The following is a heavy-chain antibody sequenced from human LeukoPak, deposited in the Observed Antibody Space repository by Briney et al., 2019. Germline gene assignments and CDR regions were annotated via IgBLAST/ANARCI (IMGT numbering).Heavy chain of an antibody. J-gene: IGHJ6*04. Sequence: GGSLRLPCADSGFTFSSHGMNWVRQAPGKGLEWVSGISPSGGITYYTDSVKGRFTISRDNSKNTVSLQMNSLRAEDTAVYYCAELGITMIGGVWGKGTTVTISS. V-gene: IGHV3-23*01. D-gene: IGHD3-10*02. CDR2: ISPSGGIT. CDR3: AELGITMIGGV. CDR1: GFTFSSHG.